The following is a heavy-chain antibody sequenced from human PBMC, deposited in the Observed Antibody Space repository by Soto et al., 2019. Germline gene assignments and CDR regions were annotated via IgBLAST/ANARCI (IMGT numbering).Heavy chain of an antibody. Sequence: SETLSLTCTVSGGSISSYYWSWIRQPPGKGLEWIGYIYYSGSTNYNPSLKSRVTISVDTSKNQFSLKLSSVTAAVTAVYYCARADYDFWSGYYGYWGQGTLVTVSS. J-gene: IGHJ4*02. V-gene: IGHV4-59*01. D-gene: IGHD3-3*01. CDR3: ARADYDFWSGYYGY. CDR1: GGSISSYY. CDR2: IYYSGST.